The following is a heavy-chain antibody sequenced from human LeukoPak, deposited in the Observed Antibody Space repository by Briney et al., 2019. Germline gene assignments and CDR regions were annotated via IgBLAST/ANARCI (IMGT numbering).Heavy chain of an antibody. D-gene: IGHD1-26*01. V-gene: IGHV4-59*02. CDR2: VYNSGST. CDR3: VRDWEGFNFDI. Sequence: SETLSLTCTVSGGSVSSYYRSWVRQPPGEGLEWIAYVYNSGSTNYNPSLKSRVTISVDRSKNQFSLKMNPVTAADTAVYYCVRDWEGFNFDIWGQGTMVTVSS. CDR1: GGSVSSYY. J-gene: IGHJ3*02.